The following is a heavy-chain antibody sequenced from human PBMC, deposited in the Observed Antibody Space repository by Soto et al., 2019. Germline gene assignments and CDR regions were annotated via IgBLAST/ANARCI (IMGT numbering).Heavy chain of an antibody. CDR3: ARQNRQSGRFDP. V-gene: IGHV4-39*01. CDR2: IYYSGST. D-gene: IGHD6-25*01. Sequence: QLQLQESGPGLVKPSETLSLTCTVSGGSISSSSYYWGWIRQPPGKGLEWIGSIYYSGSTYYNPSLKSRVTIPVDTSNNQFSRKLSSVTAADTAVYYCARQNRQSGRFDPGGEGTLVTVSS. CDR1: GGSISSSSYY. J-gene: IGHJ5*02.